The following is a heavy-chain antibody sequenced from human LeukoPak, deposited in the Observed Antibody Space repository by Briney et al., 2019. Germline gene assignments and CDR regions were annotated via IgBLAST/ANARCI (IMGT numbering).Heavy chain of an antibody. Sequence: SETLSLTCAVYGGSFSGYYWSWIRQPPGEGLEWIGEINHSGSSNYNPSLKSRVTISVETSKNQFSLKLSSVTAADTAVYYCARYVYDSSGYYYYYYYMDVWGKGTTVTVSS. CDR2: INHSGSS. CDR3: ARYVYDSSGYYYYYYYMDV. J-gene: IGHJ6*03. V-gene: IGHV4-34*01. CDR1: GGSFSGYY. D-gene: IGHD3-22*01.